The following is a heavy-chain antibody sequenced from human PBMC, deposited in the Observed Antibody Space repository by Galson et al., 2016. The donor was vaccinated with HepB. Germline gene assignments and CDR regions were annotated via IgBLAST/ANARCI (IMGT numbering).Heavy chain of an antibody. J-gene: IGHJ4*02. Sequence: SVKVSCKVSGYSLSELPMHWVRQAPGKGLEWMGGFDPEDAETIYSQKFQGRLTMTEDTSTDTAYMELSSLRSEDTAVYYCATDTSGWYRSLDYWGQGTLVTVSS. CDR2: FDPEDAET. CDR3: ATDTSGWYRSLDY. V-gene: IGHV1-24*01. CDR1: GYSLSELP. D-gene: IGHD6-19*01.